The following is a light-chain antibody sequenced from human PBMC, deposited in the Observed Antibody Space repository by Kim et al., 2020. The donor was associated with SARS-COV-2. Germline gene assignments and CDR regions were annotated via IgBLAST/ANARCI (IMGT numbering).Light chain of an antibody. CDR3: GTWDSGASFYV. CDR1: SSNIGNNY. CDR2: DNN. J-gene: IGLJ1*01. V-gene: IGLV1-51*01. Sequence: QSVLTQPPSVSAAPGQKVTISCSGSSSNIGNNYVSWYQQLPGTAPKLLISDNNKRPSGIPDRFSGSKSGTSATLGITGLQTGDEADYYCGTWDSGASFYVIGSGIKVT.